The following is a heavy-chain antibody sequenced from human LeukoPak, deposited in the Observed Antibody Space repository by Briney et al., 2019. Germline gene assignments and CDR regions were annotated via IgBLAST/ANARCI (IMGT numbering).Heavy chain of an antibody. D-gene: IGHD3-10*01. CDR1: GFTFSSYS. CDR3: APDHGSGSYPFDY. CDR2: ISSSSSYI. Sequence: GGSLRLSCAASGFTFSSYSMNWVRQAPGKGLEWVSSISSSSSYIYYADSVKGRFTISRDNAKNSLYLQMNSLGAEDTAVYYCAPDHGSGSYPFDYWGQGTLVTVSS. J-gene: IGHJ4*02. V-gene: IGHV3-21*01.